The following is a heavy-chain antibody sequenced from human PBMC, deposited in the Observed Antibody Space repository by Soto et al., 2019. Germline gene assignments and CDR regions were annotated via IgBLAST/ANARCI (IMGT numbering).Heavy chain of an antibody. CDR3: AREGGAAAGTPWSLYYYYGMDV. CDR1: GGSFSGYY. D-gene: IGHD6-13*01. J-gene: IGHJ6*02. V-gene: IGHV4-34*01. CDR2: INHSGST. Sequence: SETLSLTCAVHGGSFSGYYWSWIRQPPGKGLEWIGEINHSGSTNYNPSLKSRVTISVDTSKNQFSLKLSSVTAADTAVYYCAREGGAAAGTPWSLYYYYGMDVWGQGTTVTAP.